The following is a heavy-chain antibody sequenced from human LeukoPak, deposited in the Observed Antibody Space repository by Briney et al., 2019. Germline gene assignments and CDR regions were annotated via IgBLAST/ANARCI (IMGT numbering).Heavy chain of an antibody. V-gene: IGHV1-69*04. J-gene: IGHJ4*02. D-gene: IGHD3-22*01. CDR1: GGTFSSYA. CDR2: IIPILGIA. Sequence: ASVKVSCKASGGTFSSYAISWVRQAPGQGLEWMGRIIPILGIANYAQKFQGRVTITADKSTSTAYMELSSLRSEDTAVYYCASGSGYYDSSGIFDYWGQGTLVTVSS. CDR3: ASGSGYYDSSGIFDY.